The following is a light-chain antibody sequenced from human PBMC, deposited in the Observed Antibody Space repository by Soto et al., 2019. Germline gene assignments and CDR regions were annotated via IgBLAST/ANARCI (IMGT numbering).Light chain of an antibody. CDR2: GAS. Sequence: DIQMTQSPSSLSASVGDRVTITCRASQGINSYLAWYQQKTGKVPQLLIYGASTLQSGVPTRFSGSGSGTDFTLTISSLQPEDVATYYCQKYNSAPYTFGQGTKLEIK. V-gene: IGKV1-27*01. J-gene: IGKJ2*01. CDR1: QGINSY. CDR3: QKYNSAPYT.